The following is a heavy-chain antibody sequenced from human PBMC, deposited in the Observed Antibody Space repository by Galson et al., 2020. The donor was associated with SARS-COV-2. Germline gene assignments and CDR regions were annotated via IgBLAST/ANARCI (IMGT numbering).Heavy chain of an antibody. J-gene: IGHJ3*02. CDR3: AKGHNDGALRFGGGI. CDR2: ISWDGGTT. Sequence: GGSLRLSCAASGFTFEDYMMHWVRQAPGKGLEWVSLISWDGGTTYYADSVKGRFTISRDNSKNSLYLQMNSLTTEDTALYYCAKGHNDGALRFGGGIWGQGTMVTVSS. CDR1: GFTFEDYM. V-gene: IGHV3-43*01. D-gene: IGHD3-3*01.